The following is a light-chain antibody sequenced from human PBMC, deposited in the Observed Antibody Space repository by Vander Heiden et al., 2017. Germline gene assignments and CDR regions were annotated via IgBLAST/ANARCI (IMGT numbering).Light chain of an antibody. Sequence: DIQMTQCPSTLSASVRDRVPITCRATQSISSWLAWNKRKPARAPKLLIKKESRWARGAPSRLSGGGSGKESPLPTRSLQPDDFESNYGKQKISYLLTFGRGTKVEIK. CDR2: KES. CDR3: KQKISYLLT. V-gene: IGKV1-5*03. CDR1: QSISSW. J-gene: IGKJ1*01.